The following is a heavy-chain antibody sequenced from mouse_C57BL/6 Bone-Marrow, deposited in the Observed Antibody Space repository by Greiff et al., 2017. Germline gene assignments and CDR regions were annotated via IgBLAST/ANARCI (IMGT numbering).Heavy chain of an antibody. CDR3: ARGDYDGYWYFDV. CDR1: EYEFPSHD. D-gene: IGHD2-4*01. V-gene: IGHV5-2*01. Sequence: EVNVVESGGGLVQPGESLKLSCESNEYEFPSHDMSWVRKTPEKRLELVAAINSDGGSTYYPDTMERRFIISRDNTKKTLYLQMSSLRSEDTALYYCARGDYDGYWYFDVWGTGTTVTVSS. J-gene: IGHJ1*03. CDR2: INSDGGST.